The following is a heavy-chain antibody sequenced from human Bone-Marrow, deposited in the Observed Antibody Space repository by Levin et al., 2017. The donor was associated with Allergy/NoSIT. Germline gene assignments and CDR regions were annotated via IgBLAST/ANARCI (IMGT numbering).Heavy chain of an antibody. CDR2: ISHDGTEK. J-gene: IGHJ4*02. V-gene: IGHV3-30*04. Sequence: LSLTCEVSGFALNAFAMHWVRQAPGKGLEWVAVISHDGTEKNYADSVRGRFTIFRENLKDRVYLQMNSLREDDTAVYYCARESDSSGYYFWYFFDLWGQGTLVAVSS. CDR3: ARESDSSGYYFWYFFDL. CDR1: GFALNAFA. D-gene: IGHD3-22*01.